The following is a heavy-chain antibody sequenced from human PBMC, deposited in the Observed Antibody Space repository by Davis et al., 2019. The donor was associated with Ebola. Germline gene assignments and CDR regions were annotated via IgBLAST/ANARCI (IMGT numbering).Heavy chain of an antibody. Sequence: AASVKVSCKASGYTFTSYGISWVRQAPGQGLEYMGWIRAYNGNTNYAQKLQGRVTMTTDTSTSTAYMELRSLRSDDTAVYYCVREAAAGYFDYWGQGTLVTVSS. V-gene: IGHV1-18*01. CDR1: GYTFTSYG. D-gene: IGHD6-13*01. J-gene: IGHJ4*02. CDR3: VREAAAGYFDY. CDR2: IRAYNGNT.